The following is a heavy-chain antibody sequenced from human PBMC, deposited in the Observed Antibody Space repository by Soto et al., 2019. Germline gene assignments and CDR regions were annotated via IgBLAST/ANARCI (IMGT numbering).Heavy chain of an antibody. D-gene: IGHD4-17*01. CDR1: GGSISSYY. J-gene: IGHJ6*02. Sequence: QVQLQESGPGLVKPSETLSLTCTVSGGSISSYYWSWIRQPPGKGLEWIGYIYYSGSTNYNPSLKSRVTISVDTSKNQFSLKRSSVTAADTAVYYCAREARGDYGSLDVWGQGTTVTVSS. CDR2: IYYSGST. CDR3: AREARGDYGSLDV. V-gene: IGHV4-59*01.